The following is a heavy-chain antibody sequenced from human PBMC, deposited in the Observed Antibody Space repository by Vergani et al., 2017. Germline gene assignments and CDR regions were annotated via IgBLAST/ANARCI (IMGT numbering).Heavy chain of an antibody. CDR1: GGSFTSYH. J-gene: IGHJ6*03. V-gene: IGHV4-34*01. CDR3: ARVNTETNGHLYYYYYMDV. Sequence: QVQLHQWGGGLLKPSETLSLTCVVNGGSFTSYHWTWIRQSPGEGLEWVGDIDHTGRPDYNPSLKSRLTMSVDKSRNQFSLTPNSVTATDTAIYFCARVNTETNGHLYYYYYMDVWGQGTAVTVS. CDR2: IDHTGRP. D-gene: IGHD4-11*01.